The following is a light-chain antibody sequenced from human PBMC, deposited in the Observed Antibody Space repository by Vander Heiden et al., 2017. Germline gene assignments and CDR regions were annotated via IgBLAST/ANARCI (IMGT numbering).Light chain of an antibody. V-gene: IGLV2-14*01. Sequence: QSALPQPASVSGSPGPSVTISCTGTISDVGAHNYVSWSPQFPGTTPKLIIYAFRKRPSGVPTRFSGSKSGNTAALTITGLQPEDEADYYCNSYTGGSNLVIFGGGTKLTVL. J-gene: IGLJ2*01. CDR2: AFR. CDR3: NSYTGGSNLVI. CDR1: ISDVGAHNY.